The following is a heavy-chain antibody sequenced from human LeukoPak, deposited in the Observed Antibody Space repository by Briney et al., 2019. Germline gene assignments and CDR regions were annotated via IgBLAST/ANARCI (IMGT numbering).Heavy chain of an antibody. CDR2: ISYDGSNK. CDR1: GFTFSSYA. Sequence: PGGSLRLSCAASGFTFSSYAMHWVRQAPGKGLEWVAVISYDGSNKYYADSVKGRFTVSRDNSKNTLYLQMNSLRAEDTAVYYCARDRGYCSGGSCYGYYFDYWGQGTLVTVSS. D-gene: IGHD2-15*01. J-gene: IGHJ4*02. CDR3: ARDRGYCSGGSCYGYYFDY. V-gene: IGHV3-30-3*01.